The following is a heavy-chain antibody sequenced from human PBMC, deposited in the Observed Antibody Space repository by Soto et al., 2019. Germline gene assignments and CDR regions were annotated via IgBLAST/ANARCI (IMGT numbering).Heavy chain of an antibody. CDR2: INHSGST. J-gene: IGHJ6*03. V-gene: IGHV4-34*01. CDR3: ARATVTTYYMDV. CDR1: GGSFSGYY. D-gene: IGHD4-17*01. Sequence: SETLSLTCAVYGGSFSGYYWSWIRQPPGKGLEWIGEINHSGSTNYNPSLKSRVTISVDTSKNQFSLKLSSVTAADTAVYYCARATVTTYYMDVWGKGTTVTVSS.